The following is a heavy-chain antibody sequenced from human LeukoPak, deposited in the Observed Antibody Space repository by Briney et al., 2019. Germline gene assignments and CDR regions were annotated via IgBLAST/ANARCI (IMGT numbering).Heavy chain of an antibody. CDR1: GFTFSSYG. D-gene: IGHD3-22*01. CDR2: IWYDGSNK. J-gene: IGHJ4*02. CDR3: ARDKPPPYYYDSSGIFDY. V-gene: IGHV3-33*01. Sequence: PGGSLRLSCAASGFTFSSYGMHWVRQAPGKGLEWVAVIWYDGSNKYYAGSVKGRFTISRDNSKNTLYLQMNSLRAEDTAVYYCARDKPPPYYYDSSGIFDYWGQGTLVTVSS.